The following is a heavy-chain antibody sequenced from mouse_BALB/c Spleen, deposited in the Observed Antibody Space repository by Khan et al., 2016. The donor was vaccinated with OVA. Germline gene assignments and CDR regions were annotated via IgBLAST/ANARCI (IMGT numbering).Heavy chain of an antibody. V-gene: IGHV1S56*01. D-gene: IGHD1-1*01. J-gene: IGHJ1*01. Sequence: QVQLQQSGLELVNPGASVKMSCKASGDTFISYYIHWVKQRPGQGLEWIGWIYPGDGRTKYNVKFKGKTTLTADKSSSTAYMLLSSPTSEDSAIYFCAISYYGSFWYFDVWGAGTTVTVSS. CDR2: IYPGDGRT. CDR1: GDTFISYY. CDR3: AISYYGSFWYFDV.